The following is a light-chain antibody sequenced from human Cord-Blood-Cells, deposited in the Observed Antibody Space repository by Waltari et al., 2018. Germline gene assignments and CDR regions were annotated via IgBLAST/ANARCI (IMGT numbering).Light chain of an antibody. J-gene: IGKJ3*01. CDR1: QSVSSSY. CDR2: GAS. V-gene: IGKV3-20*01. CDR3: QQYGSSPFT. Sequence: IVLTQSPGTLSLSPGERATLSCRASQSVSSSYLAWYQQKPGQAPRLLIYGASSRATGIPDRFSGSGSGTDFTLTISRLEPEDFAVYYCQQYGSSPFTFVPGTKVDIK.